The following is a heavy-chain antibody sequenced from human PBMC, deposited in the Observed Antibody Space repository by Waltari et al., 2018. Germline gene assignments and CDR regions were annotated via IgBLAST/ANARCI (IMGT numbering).Heavy chain of an antibody. J-gene: IGHJ4*02. D-gene: IGHD3-10*01. Sequence: EVQLVESGGGLVKPGGSLRLSCAASGFTFSSYSMNWVRQAPGKGLEWVSSISSSSSYIYYADSVKGRFTISRDNAKNSLYLQMNSLRAEDTAVYYCARDLELGFTMVRGVIGQGPQDFDYWGQGTLVTVSS. CDR1: GFTFSSYS. CDR2: ISSSSSYI. CDR3: ARDLELGFTMVRGVIGQGPQDFDY. V-gene: IGHV3-21*01.